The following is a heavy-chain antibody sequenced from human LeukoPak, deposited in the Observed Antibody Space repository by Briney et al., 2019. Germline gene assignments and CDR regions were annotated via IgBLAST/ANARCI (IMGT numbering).Heavy chain of an antibody. J-gene: IGHJ4*02. D-gene: IGHD6-13*01. Sequence: PGGSLRLSCAASGFTFSDYYMSWIRQAPGKGLEWVSYISSSGSTIYYADSVKGRFTISRDNAKNSLYLQMNSLRAEDTAVYYCARGPRRLKAAAGITGLDYWGQGTLVTASS. CDR1: GFTFSDYY. CDR2: ISSSGSTI. CDR3: ARGPRRLKAAAGITGLDY. V-gene: IGHV3-11*01.